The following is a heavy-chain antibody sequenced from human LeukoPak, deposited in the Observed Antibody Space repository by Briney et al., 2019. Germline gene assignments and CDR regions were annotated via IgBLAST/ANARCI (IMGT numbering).Heavy chain of an antibody. Sequence: GGSLRLSCAASGFTFTSYWMSWVRQAPGKGLEWVANINQDGSEKYYVDSVKGRFTISRDNAKSSLYLQMNSLRAEDTAVYYCARDWRSVTLGYWGQGTLVTVSS. V-gene: IGHV3-7*01. D-gene: IGHD4-11*01. J-gene: IGHJ4*02. CDR3: ARDWRSVTLGY. CDR1: GFTFTSYW. CDR2: INQDGSEK.